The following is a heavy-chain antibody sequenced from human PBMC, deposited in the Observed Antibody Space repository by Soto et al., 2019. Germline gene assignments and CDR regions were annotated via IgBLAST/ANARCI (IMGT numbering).Heavy chain of an antibody. Sequence: GGSLRLSCAASGFTFSDYYMSWIRQAPGKGLEWVSYISSSGSTIYYADTVKGRFTISRDNAKNSLYLQMNSLRAEDTAVYYCARGYCSSSRCYVFDYWGQGTLVTVSS. V-gene: IGHV3-11*01. CDR2: ISSSGSTI. J-gene: IGHJ4*02. D-gene: IGHD2-2*01. CDR3: ARGYCSSSRCYVFDY. CDR1: GFTFSDYY.